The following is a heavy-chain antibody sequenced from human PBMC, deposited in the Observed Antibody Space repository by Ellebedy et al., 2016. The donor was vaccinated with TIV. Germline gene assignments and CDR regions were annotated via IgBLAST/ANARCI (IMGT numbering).Heavy chain of an antibody. J-gene: IGHJ6*02. V-gene: IGHV4-34*01. CDR2: INHSGST. CDR1: GGSFSGYY. CDR3: ARGVAARYFGSREKTQRNGLDV. Sequence: MPSETLSLTCAVYGGSFSGYYWSWIRQPPGKGLEWIGEINHSGSTNYNPSLKVRVTISVDTSKNQFSLKLRSVTAADTAVYYCARGVAARYFGSREKTQRNGLDVWGQGTTVTVSS. D-gene: IGHD3-9*01.